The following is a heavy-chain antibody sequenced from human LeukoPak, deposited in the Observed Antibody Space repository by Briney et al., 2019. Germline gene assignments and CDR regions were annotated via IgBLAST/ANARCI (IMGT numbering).Heavy chain of an antibody. CDR3: ARDRHHSSGWYVSGYYGMDV. CDR1: GFTFSSYW. Sequence: GGSLRLSCAASGFTFSSYWMSWVRQAPGKGLEWVANIKQDGSEKYYVDSVKGRFTISRDNAKNSLHLQMNSLRAEDTAVYYCARDRHHSSGWYVSGYYGMDVWGQGTTVTVSS. CDR2: IKQDGSEK. D-gene: IGHD6-19*01. J-gene: IGHJ6*02. V-gene: IGHV3-7*01.